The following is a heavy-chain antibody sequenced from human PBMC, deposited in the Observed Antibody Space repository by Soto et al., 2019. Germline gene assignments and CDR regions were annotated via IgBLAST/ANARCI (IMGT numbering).Heavy chain of an antibody. V-gene: IGHV1-69*13. J-gene: IGHJ4*02. CDR3: ARDPNFQSVFDY. CDR1: GGTFSSYA. Sequence: AVKVSCKASGGTFSSYAISWVRQAPGQGLEWMGGIIPIFGTANYAQKFQGRVTITADESTSTAYMELSSLRSEDTAVYYCARDPNFQSVFDYWGQGTLVTVSS. D-gene: IGHD2-8*01. CDR2: IIPIFGTA.